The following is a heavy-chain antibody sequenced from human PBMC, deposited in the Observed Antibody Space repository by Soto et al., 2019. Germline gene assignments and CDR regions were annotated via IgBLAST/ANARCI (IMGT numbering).Heavy chain of an antibody. J-gene: IGHJ5*02. CDR1: TGSLNSIGYY. CDR3: ARVRDWFDP. D-gene: IGHD3-3*01. V-gene: IGHV4-31*03. CDR2: IYFSGST. Sequence: PSETLSRTCTVSTGSLNSIGYYWSWIRQHQGEGLEWIGYIYFSGSTYYSPSLKIRVTISIDTSKNQFSLRLTSVTAADTAVSYRARVRDWFDPWGQGTLVTSPQ.